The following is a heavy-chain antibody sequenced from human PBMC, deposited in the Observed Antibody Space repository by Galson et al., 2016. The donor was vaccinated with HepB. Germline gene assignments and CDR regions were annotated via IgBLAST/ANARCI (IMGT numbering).Heavy chain of an antibody. CDR2: LNSGGST. Sequence: SETLSLTCKVSGASISGSYWSWIRQFPGRGLEYIGHLNSGGSTQYSPSLKSRVTISVDKPKNQLSLMVTSVTAADAALYYCARMVPYYFDLWGQGTVVAVSS. V-gene: IGHV4-59*01. CDR1: GASISGSY. J-gene: IGHJ4*02. CDR3: ARMVPYYFDL. D-gene: IGHD3-10*01.